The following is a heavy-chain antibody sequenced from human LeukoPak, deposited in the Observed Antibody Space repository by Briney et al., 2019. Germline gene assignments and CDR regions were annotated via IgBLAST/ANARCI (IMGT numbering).Heavy chain of an antibody. CDR1: GYTFTGYY. Sequence: GASVKVSCKASGYTFTGYYMHWVRQAPGQGLEWMGWINPNSGGTNYAQKFQGRATMTRDTSISTAYMELSRLRSDDTAVYYCARESSSSHAFDIWGQGTMVTVSS. CDR2: INPNSGGT. V-gene: IGHV1-2*02. CDR3: ARESSSSHAFDI. J-gene: IGHJ3*02. D-gene: IGHD6-13*01.